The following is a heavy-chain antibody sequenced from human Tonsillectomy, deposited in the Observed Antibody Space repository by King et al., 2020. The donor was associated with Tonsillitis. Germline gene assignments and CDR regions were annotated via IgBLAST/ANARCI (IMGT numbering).Heavy chain of an antibody. CDR3: TTDRYYDFDY. D-gene: IGHD3-10*01. CDR2: INSKTVGATT. Sequence: VQLVESGGGLVKPGGSLRLSCAASGFTFSNAWMSWVRQAPGKGLEWVGRINSKTVGATTDYAAPVKGRLTISRDDSKNTLYLQMNSLKTEDTAVYYCTTDRYYDFDYWGQGTLVTVSS. J-gene: IGHJ4*02. V-gene: IGHV3-15*01. CDR1: GFTFSNAW.